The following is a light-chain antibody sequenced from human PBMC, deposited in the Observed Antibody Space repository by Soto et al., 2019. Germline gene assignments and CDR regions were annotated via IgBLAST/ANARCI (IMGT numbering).Light chain of an antibody. J-gene: IGKJ1*01. CDR2: WAS. Sequence: DIVMTQSPDSLAVSLGERATINCKSSQSIFYSSNNKNYLAWFQQKPGQPPQLLIYWASTRESGVPDRFSGSGSDTDFTLTISSLQAEDVAIYYCQQYYSSPTWTFGQGTKVESK. CDR3: QQYYSSPTWT. CDR1: QSIFYSSNNKNY. V-gene: IGKV4-1*01.